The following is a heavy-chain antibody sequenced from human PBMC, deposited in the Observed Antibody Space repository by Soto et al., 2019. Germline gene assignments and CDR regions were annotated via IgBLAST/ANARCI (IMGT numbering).Heavy chain of an antibody. CDR3: ARVYYYDSSGYYYVHWYFDL. Sequence: PSESLSLSCAVSGCSISSGGYYWSWIRQHPGKGLEWIGYIYYSGSTYYNPSLKSRVTISVDTSKNQFSLKLSSVTAADTAVYYCARVYYYDSSGYYYVHWYFDLWGRGTLVPVPS. CDR1: GCSISSGGYY. J-gene: IGHJ2*01. V-gene: IGHV4-31*11. CDR2: IYYSGST. D-gene: IGHD3-22*01.